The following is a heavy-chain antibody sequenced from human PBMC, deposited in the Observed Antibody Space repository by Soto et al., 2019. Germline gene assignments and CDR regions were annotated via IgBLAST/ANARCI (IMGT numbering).Heavy chain of an antibody. V-gene: IGHV3-30-3*01. D-gene: IGHD4-17*01. CDR1: GFTFINYA. CDR3: ARDPVKGTMTIL. CDR2: ISYDGSNK. J-gene: IGHJ4*02. Sequence: QVQLVESGGGVVQPGRSMRLSCAASGFTFINYAMHWVRQAPGKGMEWVAVISYDGSNKYYADSVKGRFTISRDNSQNTMYLQLNSLSAEDTAVYHCARDPVKGTMTILWGEGTLVTVSS.